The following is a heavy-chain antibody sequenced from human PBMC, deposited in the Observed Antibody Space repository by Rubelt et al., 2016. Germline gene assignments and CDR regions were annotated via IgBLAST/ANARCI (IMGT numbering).Heavy chain of an antibody. CDR1: GGSISGYT. CDR3: ARPPCLRNAYWYFVL. V-gene: IGHV4-59*01. CDR2: IYYSGSA. D-gene: IGHD5/OR15-5a*01. J-gene: IGHJ2*01. Sequence: QVPLQESGQGLVKPSKPLSLPCTVSGGSISGYTWSWIRKPQGKGLEWIGSIYYSGSANSNPPLKSRVTISVTTSNNLFSLSLSSVTAADTAVYYCARPPCLRNAYWYFVLWGRGTLVTVSA.